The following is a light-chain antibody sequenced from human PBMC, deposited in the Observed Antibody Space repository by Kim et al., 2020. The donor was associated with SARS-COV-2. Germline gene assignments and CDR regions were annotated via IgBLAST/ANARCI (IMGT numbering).Light chain of an antibody. CDR3: ATWDDNLNARV. V-gene: IGLV1-44*01. CDR2: SND. Sequence: GQRVTISYSGSSSNIGSNNVNWYQQLPGTAPKFLIYSNDQRSSGVPDRFSGSKSGTSASLAISGLQSEDEADYYCATWDDNLNARVFGGGTQLTVL. CDR1: SSNIGSNN. J-gene: IGLJ3*02.